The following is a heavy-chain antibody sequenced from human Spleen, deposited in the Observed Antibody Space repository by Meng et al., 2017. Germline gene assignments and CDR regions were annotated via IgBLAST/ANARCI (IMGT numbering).Heavy chain of an antibody. Sequence: GGSLRLSCAASGFTFSSYAMSWVRQAPGKGLEWVSAISGSGGSTYYADSVKGRFTISRDNSKNTLYLQMNSLRPDDTAVYYCARVGIEVAGALDYWGQGTLVTVSS. J-gene: IGHJ4*02. CDR3: ARVGIEVAGALDY. V-gene: IGHV3-23*01. CDR2: ISGSGGST. CDR1: GFTFSSYA. D-gene: IGHD6-19*01.